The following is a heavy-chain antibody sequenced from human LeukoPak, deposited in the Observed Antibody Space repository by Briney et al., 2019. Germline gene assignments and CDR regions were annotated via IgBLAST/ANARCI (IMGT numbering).Heavy chain of an antibody. V-gene: IGHV3-30*03. J-gene: IGHJ4*02. CDR3: ARYGDSLDY. D-gene: IGHD4-17*01. CDR2: ISYDGSNK. Sequence: PGGSLRLSCAASGFTFSSYGMHWVRQAPGKGLEWVAVISYDGSNKYYADSAKGRFTISRDNSKNTLYLQMNSLRAEDTAVYYCARYGDSLDYWGQGTLVTVSS. CDR1: GFTFSSYG.